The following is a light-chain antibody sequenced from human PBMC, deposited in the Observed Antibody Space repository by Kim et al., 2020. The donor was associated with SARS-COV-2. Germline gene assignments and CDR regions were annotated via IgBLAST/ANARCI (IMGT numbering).Light chain of an antibody. Sequence: PGERATLSCRASQSLSTHLAWFQQKPGQAPRLLIYGASTRATGIPARFSGSGSGTEFTLTISSLQSEDLAVYYCHFYNDWPLTFGGGTKVDI. CDR2: GAS. J-gene: IGKJ4*01. CDR3: HFYNDWPLT. V-gene: IGKV3-15*01. CDR1: QSLSTH.